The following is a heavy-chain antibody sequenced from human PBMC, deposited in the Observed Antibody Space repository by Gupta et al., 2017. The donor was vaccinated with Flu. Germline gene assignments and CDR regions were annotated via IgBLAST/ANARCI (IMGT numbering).Heavy chain of an antibody. D-gene: IGHD1-7*01. CDR2: ISGSGGAT. J-gene: IGHJ4*02. CDR3: AKGPTGTYVDNYFGS. V-gene: IGHV3-23*01. CDR1: GFIFNTYA. Sequence: GFIFNTYAMTWGRQAPGKGLEWISVISGSGGATKYAESVRGRFTISRDNFSNTLFLEMNNLRAEDTAVDYCAKGPTGTYVDNYFGSWGQGARVTVSS.